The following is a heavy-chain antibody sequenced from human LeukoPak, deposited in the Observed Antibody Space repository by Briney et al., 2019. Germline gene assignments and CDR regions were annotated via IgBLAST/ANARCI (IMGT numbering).Heavy chain of an antibody. Sequence: GSSVKVSCKASGGTFSSYAISWVRQAPGQGLEWMGRIIPIFGTANYAQKFQGRVTITTDEPTSTAYMELSSLRSEDTAAYYCARINGRRRPYYYDSSGYYSDAFDIWGQGTMVTVSS. CDR1: GGTFSSYA. D-gene: IGHD3-22*01. CDR3: ARINGRRRPYYYDSSGYYSDAFDI. CDR2: IIPIFGTA. V-gene: IGHV1-69*05. J-gene: IGHJ3*02.